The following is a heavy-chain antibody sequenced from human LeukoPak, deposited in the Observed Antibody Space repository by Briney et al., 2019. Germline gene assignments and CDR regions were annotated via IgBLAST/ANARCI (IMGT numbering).Heavy chain of an antibody. V-gene: IGHV4-34*01. CDR2: ISHTGST. CDR1: GGSLSGHY. CDR3: ARGDCSTSCHDAFDI. J-gene: IGHJ3*02. Sequence: PSETLSLTCAVYGGSLSGHYWSWIRQPPGRGLEWIGEISHTGSTNYNPSLKSRVTISVDTSKNQFSLKLSSVTAADTAVYYCARGDCSTSCHDAFDIWGQGTMVTVSS. D-gene: IGHD2-2*01.